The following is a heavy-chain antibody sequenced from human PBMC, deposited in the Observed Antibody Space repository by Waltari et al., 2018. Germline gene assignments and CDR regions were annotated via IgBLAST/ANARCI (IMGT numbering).Heavy chain of an antibody. CDR1: GFTFTSSA. J-gene: IGHJ4*02. CDR2: IVVGSGNT. Sequence: QMQLVQSGPEVKKPGTSVKVSCKASGFTFTSSAVQWVRQARGQRLEWIGWIVVGSGNTNYAQKVQERVTITRNMSTSTAYMELSSLRSEDTAVYYCAVPVGDSRGAGLNYWGQGTLVTVSS. D-gene: IGHD1-26*01. CDR3: AVPVGDSRGAGLNY. V-gene: IGHV1-58*01.